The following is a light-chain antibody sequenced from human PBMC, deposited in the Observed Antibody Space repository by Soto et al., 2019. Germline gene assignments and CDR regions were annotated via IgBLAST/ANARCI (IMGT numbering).Light chain of an antibody. CDR3: QHRSNWPLT. Sequence: EIVLKQSPATLSFAPGGSAPLSCRASQSVSSYLAWYQQKPGQAPRLLVYDASNRATGIPARFSGSGSGTDFTLTISSLEPEDFAVYYCQHRSNWPLTFGGGTKVDIK. J-gene: IGKJ4*01. CDR1: QSVSSY. V-gene: IGKV3-11*01. CDR2: DAS.